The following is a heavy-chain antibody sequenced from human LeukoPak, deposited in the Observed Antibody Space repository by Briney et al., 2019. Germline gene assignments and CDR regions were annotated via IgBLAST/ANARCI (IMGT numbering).Heavy chain of an antibody. CDR3: ARDRDLYCSGGSCYPGYFDY. V-gene: IGHV1-46*01. CDR2: INSSGGST. J-gene: IGHJ4*02. Sequence: ALVKVSCKASRYTFTSYYMHWVRQAPGQGVEWMGIINSSGGSTSYVQKLQGRVTMTRDTSTSTVYMELSSLRSEDTAVYYGARDRDLYCSGGSCYPGYFDYWGQGTLVTVSS. CDR1: RYTFTSYY. D-gene: IGHD2-15*01.